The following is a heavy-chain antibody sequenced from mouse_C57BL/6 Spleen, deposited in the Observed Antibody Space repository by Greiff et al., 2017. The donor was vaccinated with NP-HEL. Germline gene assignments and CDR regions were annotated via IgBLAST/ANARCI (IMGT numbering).Heavy chain of an antibody. CDR3: ARDRGYYGSSSAWFAY. V-gene: IGHV5-4*01. D-gene: IGHD1-1*01. CDR2: ISDGGSYT. CDR1: GFTFSSYA. Sequence: EVQGVESGGGLVKPGGSLKLSCAASGFTFSSYAMSWVRQTPEKRLEWVATISDGGSYTYYPDNVKGRFTISRDNAKNNLYLQMSHLKSEDTAMYYCARDRGYYGSSSAWFAYWGQGTLVTVSA. J-gene: IGHJ3*01.